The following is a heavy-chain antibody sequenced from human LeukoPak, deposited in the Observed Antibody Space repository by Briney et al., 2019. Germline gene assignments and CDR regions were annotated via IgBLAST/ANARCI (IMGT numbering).Heavy chain of an antibody. J-gene: IGHJ4*02. Sequence: PSETLSLTCTVSGGSISSSSYYWGWIRQPPGKGLEWIGSIYYSGSTYYNPSLKSRVTISVDTSKNQFSLKLSSVTAADTAVYYCASSYYDFWSGSIWGQGTLVTVSS. V-gene: IGHV4-39*07. CDR3: ASSYYDFWSGSI. CDR1: GGSISSSSYY. CDR2: IYYSGST. D-gene: IGHD3-3*01.